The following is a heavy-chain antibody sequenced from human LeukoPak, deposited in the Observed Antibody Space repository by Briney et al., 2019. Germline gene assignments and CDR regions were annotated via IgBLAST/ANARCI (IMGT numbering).Heavy chain of an antibody. V-gene: IGHV3-30-3*01. Sequence: GGSLRLSCAASGFTFSSYAMHWVRQAPGKGLEWAAVISYDGSNKYYADSVKGQFTISRDNSKNTLYLQMNSLRAEDTAVYYCARDPPSWFDPWGQGTLVTVSS. CDR1: GFTFSSYA. J-gene: IGHJ5*02. CDR3: ARDPPSWFDP. CDR2: ISYDGSNK.